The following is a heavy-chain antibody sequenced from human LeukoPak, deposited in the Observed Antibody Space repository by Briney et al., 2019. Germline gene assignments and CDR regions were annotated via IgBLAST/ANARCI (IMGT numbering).Heavy chain of an antibody. Sequence: PGGSLRLSCAASGFTFSNYAMSWVRQAPGKGLEWVSAISGSGGSTYYADSVKGRFTISRDNSKNTLYLQMNSLRAEDTAVYYCAKRHAPSHCTGGVCYTWAFDYWGQGNLVTVSS. J-gene: IGHJ4*02. CDR2: ISGSGGST. CDR1: GFTFSNYA. CDR3: AKRHAPSHCTGGVCYTWAFDY. V-gene: IGHV3-23*01. D-gene: IGHD2-8*02.